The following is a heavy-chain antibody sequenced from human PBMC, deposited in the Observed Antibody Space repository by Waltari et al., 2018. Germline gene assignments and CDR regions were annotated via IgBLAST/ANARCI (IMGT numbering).Heavy chain of an antibody. J-gene: IGHJ4*02. V-gene: IGHV3-23*01. Sequence: EVQLLESGGGLVQPGGSLRLSCAASGFTFSSYAMSWVRQAPGKGREWVSAIRGSGGRTYYADSVKCRFTISRDNSKNTLYLQMNSLRAEDTAVYYCAKDGGSGYYFDYWGQGTLVTVSS. CDR3: AKDGGSGYYFDY. CDR2: IRGSGGRT. CDR1: GFTFSSYA. D-gene: IGHD3-22*01.